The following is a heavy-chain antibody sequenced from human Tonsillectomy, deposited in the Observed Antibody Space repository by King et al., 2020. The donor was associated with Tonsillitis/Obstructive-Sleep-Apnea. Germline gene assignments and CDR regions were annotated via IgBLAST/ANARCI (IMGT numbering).Heavy chain of an antibody. CDR2: IYSGGGT. D-gene: IGHD5-12*01. CDR3: ARDRSGYDGAYYYYYMDV. J-gene: IGHJ6*03. V-gene: IGHV3-53*01. CDR1: GFTVSSNY. Sequence: VQLVESGGGLIQPGGSLRLSCAASGFTVSSNYMSWVRQAPGKGLEWVSVIYSGGGTFYADSVKGRFTISRDNSKNTLYLQMNSLRAEDTAVYYCARDRSGYDGAYYYYYMDVWGKGTTVTVPS.